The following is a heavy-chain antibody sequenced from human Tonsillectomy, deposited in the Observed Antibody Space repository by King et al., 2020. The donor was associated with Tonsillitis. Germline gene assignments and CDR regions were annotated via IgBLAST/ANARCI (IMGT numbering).Heavy chain of an antibody. V-gene: IGHV3-9*01. J-gene: IGHJ5*02. CDR2: ISWNSGSI. Sequence: VQLVESGGGLVQPGRSLRLSCAASGFTFDDYAMQWVRQAPGKGLEWVSGISWNSGSIGYADSVKGRFTISRDNAKNSLYLQMNSLRAEDTALYYCAKGLPDGSGWYLSWFDPWGQGTLVTVSS. CDR3: AKGLPDGSGWYLSWFDP. D-gene: IGHD6-19*01. CDR1: GFTFDDYA.